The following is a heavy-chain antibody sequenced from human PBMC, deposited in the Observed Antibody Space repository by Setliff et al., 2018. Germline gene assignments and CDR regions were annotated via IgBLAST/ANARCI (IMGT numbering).Heavy chain of an antibody. J-gene: IGHJ6*02. CDR3: ARAGYIYYYGMDV. V-gene: IGHV4-39*01. Sequence: PSETLSLTCTVSGDSISSSSYYWGWIRQPPGKGLEWIGSISNSGGTYYNPSLKSRVTISVDTSKNQFSLKLSSVTAADTAVYYCARAGYIYYYGMDVWGQGTTVTVSS. CDR1: GDSISSSSYY. D-gene: IGHD5-18*01. CDR2: ISNSGGT.